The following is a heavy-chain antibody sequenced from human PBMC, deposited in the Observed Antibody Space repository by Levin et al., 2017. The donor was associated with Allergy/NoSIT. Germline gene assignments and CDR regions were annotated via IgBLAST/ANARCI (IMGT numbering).Heavy chain of an antibody. CDR1: GGSFSGYY. Sequence: PSETLSLTCAVYGGSFSGYYWSWIRQPPGKGLEWIGEINHSGSTNYNPSLKSRVTISVDTSKNQFSLKLSSVTAADTAVYYCARARLWVRDLGAFDIWGQGTMVTVSS. CDR2: INHSGST. V-gene: IGHV4-34*01. CDR3: ARARLWVRDLGAFDI. D-gene: IGHD3-10*01. J-gene: IGHJ3*02.